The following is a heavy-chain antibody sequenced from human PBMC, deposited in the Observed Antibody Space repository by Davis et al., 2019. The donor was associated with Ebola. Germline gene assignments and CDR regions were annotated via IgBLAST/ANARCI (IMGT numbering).Heavy chain of an antibody. Sequence: SETLSLTCSVSGVSIRSYYWSWVRQAPGKGLEWIGYIYYSGSTNYNPSLKSRVTMSVDTSKNQFSLKLSSVTAADTAVYYCARPPWDWGQGTLVTVSS. J-gene: IGHJ4*02. CDR1: GVSIRSYY. CDR2: IYYSGST. V-gene: IGHV4-59*08. CDR3: ARPPWD. D-gene: IGHD1-26*01.